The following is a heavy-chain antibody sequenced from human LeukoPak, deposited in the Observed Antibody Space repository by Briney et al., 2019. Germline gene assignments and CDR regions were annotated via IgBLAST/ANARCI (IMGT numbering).Heavy chain of an antibody. CDR1: GFNFSTSG. CDR2: IWYDGSDE. Sequence: GGSLRLSCAASGFNFSTSGMHWVRQAPGKGLEWVAIIWYDGSDEYYADSVKGRFSISRDNSKNTLYLQMDSLRAEDTAVYYCARDGVRDGYSQPDYWGQGTLVTVSS. V-gene: IGHV3-33*01. D-gene: IGHD5-24*01. J-gene: IGHJ4*02. CDR3: ARDGVRDGYSQPDY.